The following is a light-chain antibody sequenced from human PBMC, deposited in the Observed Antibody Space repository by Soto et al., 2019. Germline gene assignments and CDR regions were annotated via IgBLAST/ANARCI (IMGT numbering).Light chain of an antibody. CDR2: GAT. CDR1: QSVSTR. CDR3: QQYHNWPVT. V-gene: IGKV3-15*01. J-gene: IGKJ4*01. Sequence: EIVMTQSPATLSVSPGERVTLSCRASQSVSTRLAWYQHKPGQSPRLLISGATTGATGIPPRFSASGSGTDFTLTVNSLQSKDIAVYYCQQYHNWPVTFGGGTKVDIK.